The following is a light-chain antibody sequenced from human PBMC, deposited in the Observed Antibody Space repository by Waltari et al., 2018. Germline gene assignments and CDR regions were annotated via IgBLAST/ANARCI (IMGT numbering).Light chain of an antibody. V-gene: IGKV3-15*01. CDR3: QQYHNWWT. CDR1: QSVMNH. CDR2: DAS. Sequence: EIVMTQSPATLSVSSGERATLSCRASQSVMNHVVWYQQKPGQAPRLLMCDASIRATGIPPRFSGSGSGTEFTLTISSLQSEDFAVYYCQQYHNWWTFGQGTKVEIK. J-gene: IGKJ1*01.